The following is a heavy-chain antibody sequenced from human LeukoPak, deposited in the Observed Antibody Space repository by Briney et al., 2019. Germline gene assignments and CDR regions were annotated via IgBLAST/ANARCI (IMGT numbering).Heavy chain of an antibody. Sequence: PGGSLRLSCAASGFTFSSYSMSWVRQAPGKGLEWVANIKQDGSEKYYVDSVKGRFTISRDNAKNSLYLQMNSLRAEDTAVYYCARASMIGLLDYWGQGTLVTVSS. J-gene: IGHJ4*02. D-gene: IGHD3-22*01. CDR3: ARASMIGLLDY. CDR2: IKQDGSEK. CDR1: GFTFSSYS. V-gene: IGHV3-7*01.